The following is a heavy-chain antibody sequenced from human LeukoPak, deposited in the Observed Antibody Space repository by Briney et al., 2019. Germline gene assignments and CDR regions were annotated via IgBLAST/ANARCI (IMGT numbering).Heavy chain of an antibody. D-gene: IGHD1-26*01. V-gene: IGHV3-66*02. CDR3: ARDGRVGATRLNI. CDR1: GLTVSSNY. J-gene: IGHJ3*02. CDR2: IYSDDST. Sequence: GGSLRLSCAASGLTVSSNYMSWVRQAPGKGLEWVSVIYSDDSTYYADSVRGRFTISRDNSKNALYLQMNSLRAEDTAVYYCARDGRVGATRLNIWGQGTMVTVSS.